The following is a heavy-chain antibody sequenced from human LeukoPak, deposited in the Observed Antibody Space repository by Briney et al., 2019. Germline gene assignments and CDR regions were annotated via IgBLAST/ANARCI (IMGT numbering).Heavy chain of an antibody. CDR2: ISSSDDGT. Sequence: GRSLRLSCAASGFSLSSYAMSWVRQAPGKGLEWVSAISSSDDGTYHAGSVRGRFTISRDSSKNTLYLQMNSLRVEDTALYHCARKGLGGELGGFDSWGQGTLVTVSS. CDR1: GFSLSSYA. V-gene: IGHV3-23*01. CDR3: ARKGLGGELGGFDS. D-gene: IGHD1-7*01. J-gene: IGHJ4*02.